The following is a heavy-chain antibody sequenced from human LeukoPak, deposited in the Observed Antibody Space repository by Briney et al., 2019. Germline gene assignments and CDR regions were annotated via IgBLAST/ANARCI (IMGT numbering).Heavy chain of an antibody. J-gene: IGHJ4*02. D-gene: IGHD2-2*01. CDR3: AKGLGFKRGLVPATAIYFDY. V-gene: IGHV3-23*01. Sequence: GGSLRLSCAASGFTFSSYAMSWVRQAPGKGLEWVSAISGSGGSTYYADSVKGRFTISRDNSKNTLYLQMNSLRAEDTAVYYCAKGLGFKRGLVPATAIYFDYWGQGTLVTVST. CDR2: ISGSGGST. CDR1: GFTFSSYA.